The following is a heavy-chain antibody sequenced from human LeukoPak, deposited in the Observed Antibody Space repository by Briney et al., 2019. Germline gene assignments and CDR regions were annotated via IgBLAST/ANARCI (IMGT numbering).Heavy chain of an antibody. J-gene: IGHJ5*02. D-gene: IGHD2-2*01. CDR3: ARDAGYCSSTSCQGGWFDP. CDR1: GYTFTGYY. V-gene: IGHV1-2*02. Sequence: EASVKVSCKASGYTFTGYYMHWVRQAPGQGLEWMGWINPNGGGTNYAQKFQGRVTMTRDTSISTAYMELSRLRSDDTAVYYCARDAGYCSSTSCQGGWFDPWGQGTLVTVSS. CDR2: INPNGGGT.